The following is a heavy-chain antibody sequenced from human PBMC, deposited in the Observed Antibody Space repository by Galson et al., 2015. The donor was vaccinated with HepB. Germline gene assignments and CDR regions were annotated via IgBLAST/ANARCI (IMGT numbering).Heavy chain of an antibody. J-gene: IGHJ3*02. Sequence: SVKVSCKASGYNFNTYGISWVRQAPGQGLEWIGWISANNLNTQYAQKLQGRVTMTTDRSTNTAYMELSSLRSEDTAVYYCATYLFYYNSGSYYCAFDIWGQGTMVTVSS. D-gene: IGHD3-10*01. CDR2: ISANNLNT. V-gene: IGHV1-18*04. CDR3: ATYLFYYNSGSYYCAFDI. CDR1: GYNFNTYG.